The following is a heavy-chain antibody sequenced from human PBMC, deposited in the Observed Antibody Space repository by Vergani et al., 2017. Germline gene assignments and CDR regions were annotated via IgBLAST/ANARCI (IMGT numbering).Heavy chain of an antibody. CDR1: GGTFSSYA. V-gene: IGHV1-69*12. D-gene: IGHD5-12*01. Sequence: QVQLVQSGAEVKKPGSSVKVSCKASGGTFSSYAISWVRQAPGQGLEWMGGIIPIFGTANYAQKFQGRVTIAADESTSPAYMELSSLRSEDTAVYYCARDGRGGYDPVFDYWGQGTLVTVSS. J-gene: IGHJ4*02. CDR3: ARDGRGGYDPVFDY. CDR2: IIPIFGTA.